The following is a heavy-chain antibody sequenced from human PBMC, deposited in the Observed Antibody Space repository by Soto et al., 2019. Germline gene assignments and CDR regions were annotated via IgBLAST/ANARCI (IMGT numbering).Heavy chain of an antibody. CDR3: ARYRGADDAFDI. CDR2: IIPILGIA. V-gene: IGHV1-69*02. Sequence: QAQLVQSGAEVKKPGSSVKVSCKASGGTFSSYTISWVRQAPGQGLEWMGRIIPILGIANYAQKFQGRVTITADKSTSTAYMELSSLRSEDTAVYFCARYRGADDAFDIWGQWTMVTVSS. CDR1: GGTFSSYT. J-gene: IGHJ3*02.